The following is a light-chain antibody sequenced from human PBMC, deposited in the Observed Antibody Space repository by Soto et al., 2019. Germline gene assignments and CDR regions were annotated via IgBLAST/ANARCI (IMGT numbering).Light chain of an antibody. CDR3: QQYKSYSFT. Sequence: DIQMTQSPSTLSASVGDRVTITCRASQSISSWLAWYQQKPGKAPKLLIYKASNLESGVPSRFSGSGSGTEFTLTISSLQPDDFATYYCQQYKSYSFTFGPGTKVDIK. CDR2: KAS. CDR1: QSISSW. V-gene: IGKV1-5*03. J-gene: IGKJ3*01.